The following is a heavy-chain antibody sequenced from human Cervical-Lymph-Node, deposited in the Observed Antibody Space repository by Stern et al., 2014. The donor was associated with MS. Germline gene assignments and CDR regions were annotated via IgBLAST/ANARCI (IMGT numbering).Heavy chain of an antibody. CDR1: GFTFSSSG. CDR2: IWPAGSKR. J-gene: IGHJ1*01. D-gene: IGHD4-23*01. V-gene: IGHV3-33*01. Sequence: QVQLVQSGGGVVQPGRSLRLSCAASGFTFSSSGMHWVRQAPGKGLEWLALIWPAGSKRYYADSVKGRFTISRDNSKNTLYLQMNSLRAEDTAVYYCAREGGNTAEYFQHWGQGTLVTVSS. CDR3: AREGGNTAEYFQH.